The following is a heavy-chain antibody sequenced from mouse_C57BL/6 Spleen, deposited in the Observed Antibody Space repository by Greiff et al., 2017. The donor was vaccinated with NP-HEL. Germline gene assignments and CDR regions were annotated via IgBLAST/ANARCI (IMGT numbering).Heavy chain of an antibody. J-gene: IGHJ2*01. CDR2: IYPSDSET. CDR1: GYTFTSYW. CDR3: ARHSNYEYYFDY. Sequence: QVQLKQPGAELVRPGSSVKLSCKASGYTFTSYWMDWVKQRPGQGLEWIGNIYPSDSETHYNQKFKDKATLTVDKSSSTAYMQLSSLTSEDSAVYYCARHSNYEYYFDYWGQGTTLTVSS. D-gene: IGHD2-5*01. V-gene: IGHV1-61*01.